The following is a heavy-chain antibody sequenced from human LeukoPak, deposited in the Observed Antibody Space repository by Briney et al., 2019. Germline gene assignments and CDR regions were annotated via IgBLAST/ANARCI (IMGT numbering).Heavy chain of an antibody. J-gene: IGHJ3*02. CDR2: IKSKTDGGAS. V-gene: IGHV3-15*01. D-gene: IGHD1-26*01. CDR3: ATDPGEWEPI. Sequence: GGSLRLSCATSGLTFTNAWMSWFRQAPGKGLEWVGRIKSKTDGGASDYAAPVQGRFTISRDDSKNTLYLQMNSLKIEDTAVYYCATDPGEWEPIWGQGTMVTVSS. CDR1: GLTFTNAW.